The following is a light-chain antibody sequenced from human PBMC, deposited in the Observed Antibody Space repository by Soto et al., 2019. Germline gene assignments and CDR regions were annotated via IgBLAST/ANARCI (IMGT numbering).Light chain of an antibody. V-gene: IGKV3-20*01. Sequence: EIVLTQSPGTLSLSPGERATLSCRASQTVSSSYLAWFQQKPGQAPRLPIYGASYRATGIPDRFSGSGSGTDFTLTICRLEPEDFAVYYCQQYGTAPPLTFGAGTRVEV. J-gene: IGKJ4*01. CDR3: QQYGTAPPLT. CDR2: GAS. CDR1: QTVSSSY.